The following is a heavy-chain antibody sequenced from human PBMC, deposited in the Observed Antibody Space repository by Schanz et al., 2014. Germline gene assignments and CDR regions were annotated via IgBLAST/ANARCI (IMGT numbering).Heavy chain of an antibody. CDR2: ISGSGGDT. J-gene: IGHJ4*02. CDR3: TRGSGSRSYGWYYDS. CDR1: GFTFSSYA. V-gene: IGHV3-23*01. D-gene: IGHD3-10*01. Sequence: EVQLLESGGGLVQPGGSLRLSCAASGFTFSSYAMSWVRQAPGKGLEWVSAISGSGGDTYYADSVKGRFTISRDNSKNTLYLQMNSVRAEDSAVYYCTRGSGSRSYGWYYDSWGQGTLVTVSS.